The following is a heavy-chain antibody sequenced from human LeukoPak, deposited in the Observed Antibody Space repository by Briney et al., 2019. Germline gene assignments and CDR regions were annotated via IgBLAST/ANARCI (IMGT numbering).Heavy chain of an antibody. CDR1: GGTFRSYA. J-gene: IGHJ3*02. D-gene: IGHD6-6*01. CDR2: IIPILSTT. CDR3: AREGQLAHDAFDI. V-gene: IGHV1-69*01. Sequence: SVKVSCKASGGTFRSYAISWVRQAPGQGLEWMGGIIPILSTTNYAQKFQGRVTITADDSTSTAYMELSSLRSGDTAVYYCAREGQLAHDAFDIWGQGTMVTVSS.